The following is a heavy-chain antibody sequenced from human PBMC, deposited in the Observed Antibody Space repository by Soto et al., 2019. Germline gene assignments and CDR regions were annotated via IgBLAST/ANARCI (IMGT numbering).Heavy chain of an antibody. V-gene: IGHV4-34*01. D-gene: IGHD3-3*01. CDR2: INHSGST. Sequence: QVQLQQWGAGLLKPSETLSLTCAVYGGSFSGYYWSWIRQPPGKGLEWIGEINHSGSTNYNPSLKSRVTISVDTSKNQFSLKLSSVTAADTAVYYCARARYYYYDFWSGYYKEVGYYYMDVWGKGTTVTVSS. CDR1: GGSFSGYY. CDR3: ARARYYYYDFWSGYYKEVGYYYMDV. J-gene: IGHJ6*03.